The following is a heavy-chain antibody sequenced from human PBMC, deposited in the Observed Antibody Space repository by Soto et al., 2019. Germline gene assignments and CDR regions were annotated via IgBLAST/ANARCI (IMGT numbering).Heavy chain of an antibody. CDR3: ARDLTGLNWFDP. D-gene: IGHD3-16*01. CDR2: IYYSGNT. CDR1: GGSISGFY. Sequence: LSLTCTVSGGSISGFYWSWIRQPPGKGLEWIGDIYYSGNTNYNPSLKSRVTISVDTSKNQFSLKLRSVTAADTAVYYCARDLTGLNWFDPWGQGTLVTVS. V-gene: IGHV4-59*01. J-gene: IGHJ5*02.